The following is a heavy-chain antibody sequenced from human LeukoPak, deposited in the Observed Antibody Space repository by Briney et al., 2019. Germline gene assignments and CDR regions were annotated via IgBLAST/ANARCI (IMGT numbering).Heavy chain of an antibody. D-gene: IGHD3-10*01. J-gene: IGHJ3*02. CDR3: ARGGYYGSGSDDAFDI. CDR1: GGSISSYY. V-gene: IGHV4-59*01. CDR2: IFYRGST. Sequence: SETLSLTCTVSGGSISSYYWSWIRQPPGKRLEWIGYIFYRGSTNYNPSLKSRVAISEDTSKNQFPLNLSSVTAADTAVYYCARGGYYGSGSDDAFDIWGQGTMVTVSS.